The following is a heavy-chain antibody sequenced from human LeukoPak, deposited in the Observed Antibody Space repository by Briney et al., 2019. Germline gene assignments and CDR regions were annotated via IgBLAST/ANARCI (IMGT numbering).Heavy chain of an antibody. Sequence: SETLSLTCAVSGSSISSGGYSWSWIRQPPGKGLEWIGYIYHSGSTYYNPSLKSRVTISVDRSKNQFSLKLSSVTAADTAVYYCARGKSGDLFFDYWGQGTLVTVSS. V-gene: IGHV4-30-2*01. CDR1: GSSISSGGYS. CDR2: IYHSGST. J-gene: IGHJ4*02. D-gene: IGHD7-27*01. CDR3: ARGKSGDLFFDY.